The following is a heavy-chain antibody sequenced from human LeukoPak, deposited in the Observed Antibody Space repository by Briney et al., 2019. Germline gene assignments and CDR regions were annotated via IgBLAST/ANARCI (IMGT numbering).Heavy chain of an antibody. J-gene: IGHJ6*04. D-gene: IGHD6-19*01. CDR3: ARARSGLVTDV. V-gene: IGHV4-59*01. CDR1: GGSISSYY. CDR2: IYYSGST. Sequence: SETLSLTCTVSGGSISSYYWSWIRQPPGKGLEWIGYIYYSGSTNYNPSLKSRVTILLDTSKIQFSLRLSSVTAADTAVYYCARARSGLVTDVWGKGATVTVSS.